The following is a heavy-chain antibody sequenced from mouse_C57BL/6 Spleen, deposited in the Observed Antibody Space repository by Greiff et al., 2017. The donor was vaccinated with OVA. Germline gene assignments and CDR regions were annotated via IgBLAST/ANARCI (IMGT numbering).Heavy chain of an antibody. D-gene: IGHD2-2*01. CDR1: GFTFSDYG. Sequence: EVHLVESGGGLVKPGGSLKLSCAASGFTFSDYGMHWVRQAPEKGLEWVAYISSGSSTIYYADTVKGRFTISRDNAKNTLFLQMTSLRSEDTAMYYCARYGYDGAMDYWGQGTSVTVSS. CDR2: ISSGSSTI. CDR3: ARYGYDGAMDY. V-gene: IGHV5-17*01. J-gene: IGHJ4*01.